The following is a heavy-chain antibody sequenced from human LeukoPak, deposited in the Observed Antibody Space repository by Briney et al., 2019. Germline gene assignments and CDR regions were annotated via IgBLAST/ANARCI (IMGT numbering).Heavy chain of an antibody. CDR2: IKQDGSEK. J-gene: IGHJ4*02. CDR3: ARDDYGGTKY. D-gene: IGHD4/OR15-4a*01. CDR1: GFTFSNYW. Sequence: PGGSLRLSCAASGFTFSNYWMSWVRQAPGKGLEWVANIKQDGSEKYYVDSVKGRFTISRDNAKNSLYLQMNSLRAEDTAVYYCARDDYGGTKYWGPRTLVTVSS. V-gene: IGHV3-7*01.